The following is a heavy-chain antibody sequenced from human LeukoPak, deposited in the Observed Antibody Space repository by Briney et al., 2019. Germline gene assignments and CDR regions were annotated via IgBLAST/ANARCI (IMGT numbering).Heavy chain of an antibody. CDR3: ARAPYSSSWPSYYYYGMDV. CDR1: GGSFSGYY. CDR2: INHNGST. J-gene: IGHJ6*02. D-gene: IGHD6-13*01. Sequence: SETLFLNCAVYGGSFSGYYWSWIRQPPGKGLEWIGEINHNGSTNYNPSLKSRVTISVDTSKNQFSLKLSSVTAADTAVYYCARAPYSSSWPSYYYYGMDVWGQGTTVTVSS. V-gene: IGHV4-34*01.